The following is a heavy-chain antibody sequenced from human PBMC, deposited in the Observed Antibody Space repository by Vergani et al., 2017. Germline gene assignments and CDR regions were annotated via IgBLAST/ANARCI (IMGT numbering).Heavy chain of an antibody. Sequence: QVQLVESGGGLVKPGGSLRLSCAASGFTFSDYYMSWIRQAPGKGLEWVSYISSSGSTIYYADAVKARFTISRDNAKNPLYLQMNSLRAEDTAVYYCAKDNDIAAAGITYYFDYWGQGTLVTVSS. D-gene: IGHD6-13*01. V-gene: IGHV3-11*01. CDR1: GFTFSDYY. CDR3: AKDNDIAAAGITYYFDY. J-gene: IGHJ4*02. CDR2: ISSSGSTI.